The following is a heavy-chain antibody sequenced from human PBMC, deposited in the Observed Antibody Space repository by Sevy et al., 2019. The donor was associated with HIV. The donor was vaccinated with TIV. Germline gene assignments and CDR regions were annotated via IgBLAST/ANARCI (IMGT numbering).Heavy chain of an antibody. J-gene: IGHJ4*02. V-gene: IGHV3-33*01. CDR2: IWSDGTNA. D-gene: IGHD6-19*01. CDR3: ARDNRLAVSSFDY. CDR1: GFTFNNYS. Sequence: GGSLRLSCAASGFTFNNYSMHWVRQAPGKGLEWVAVIWSDGTNAYYADSVKGRFAVSRDNSKDTLYLQMNSLRAEDTAVYYCARDNRLAVSSFDYWGQGTLVTVSS.